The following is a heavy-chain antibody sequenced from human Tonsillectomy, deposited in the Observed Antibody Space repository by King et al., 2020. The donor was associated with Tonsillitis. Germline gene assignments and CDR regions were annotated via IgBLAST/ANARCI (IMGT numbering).Heavy chain of an antibody. CDR1: GFTFSTYA. CDR2: ISGRDTRT. V-gene: IGHV3-23*04. CDR3: AKESPYSGNYRFYYFDY. D-gene: IGHD1-26*01. J-gene: IGHJ4*02. Sequence: VQLVESGGGLVQPGGSLRLSCEASGFTFSTYAMSWVRQAPGKGPEWVSAISGRDTRTFYADSVKGRFTISRDNSKNTVYLQMSSLRAEDTALYYCAKESPYSGNYRFYYFDYWGQGNLVTVSS.